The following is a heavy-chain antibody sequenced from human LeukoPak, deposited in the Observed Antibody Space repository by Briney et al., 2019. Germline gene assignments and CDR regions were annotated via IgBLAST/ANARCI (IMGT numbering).Heavy chain of an antibody. CDR1: GFTVSSNY. D-gene: IGHD1-26*01. CDR3: ARINSGRYLGDAFDI. CDR2: IKQDGSEK. J-gene: IGHJ3*02. V-gene: IGHV3-7*01. Sequence: PGGSLRLSCAASGFTVSSNYMTWVRQAPGKGLEWVANIKQDGSEKYYVDSVKGRFTISRDNAKNSLFLQMNSLRAEDTAVYYCARINSGRYLGDAFDIWGQGTTVTVSS.